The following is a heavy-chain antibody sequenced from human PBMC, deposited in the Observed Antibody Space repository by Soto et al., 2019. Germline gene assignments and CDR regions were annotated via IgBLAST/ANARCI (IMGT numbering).Heavy chain of an antibody. CDR1: GFTFSSYG. V-gene: IGHV3-30*18. CDR3: AKDRSVGVFDY. J-gene: IGHJ4*02. Sequence: QVQLVESGGGVVQPGRSLRLSCAASGFTFSSYGMHWVRQAPGKGLEWVAGISYDGSNKYYADSVKGRFTISRDNSKNKLYLQMNSLRAEDTAVYYCAKDRSVGVFDYWGQGTLVTVSS. D-gene: IGHD1-26*01. CDR2: ISYDGSNK.